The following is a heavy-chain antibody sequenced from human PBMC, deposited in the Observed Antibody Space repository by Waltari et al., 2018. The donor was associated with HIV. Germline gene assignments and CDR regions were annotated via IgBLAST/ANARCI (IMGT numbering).Heavy chain of an antibody. CDR1: GGSISSSSYY. J-gene: IGHJ4*02. CDR3: ARVRNVDTAMVMSD. D-gene: IGHD5-18*01. Sequence: QLQLQESGPGLVKPSETLSLTGTASGGSISSSSYYWGWSRQPPGKGLEWIGSIYYSGSTYYNPSLKSRVTISVDTSKNQFSLKLSSVTAADTAVYYCARVRNVDTAMVMSDWGQGTLVTVSS. CDR2: IYYSGST. V-gene: IGHV4-39*07.